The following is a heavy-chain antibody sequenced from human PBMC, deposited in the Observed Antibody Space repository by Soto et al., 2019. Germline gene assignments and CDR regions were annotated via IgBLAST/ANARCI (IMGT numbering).Heavy chain of an antibody. CDR3: ASDMSTT. D-gene: IGHD2-2*01. Sequence: QVQLVQCGAEVKKPGASVKVSCKASGYTFTSHDINWMRQATGQGLEWMGWMNPNTGHTNYAQKFQGRVTMTRDTSISTAYMELTNLRSEDTAIYYCASDMSTTWGQGTLVTVSS. CDR2: MNPNTGHT. J-gene: IGHJ5*02. V-gene: IGHV1-8*01. CDR1: GYTFTSHD.